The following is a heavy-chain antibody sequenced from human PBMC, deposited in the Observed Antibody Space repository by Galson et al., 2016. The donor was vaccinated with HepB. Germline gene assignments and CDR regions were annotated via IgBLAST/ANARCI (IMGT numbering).Heavy chain of an antibody. Sequence: LSLTCAVSGGSISSYNWWSWVRQAPGKGLEWVAAISGSASRTYSAGSVKGRFTISRDNSKNILYLQMNSLRAEDTAEYYCAKGESGSCYSAVDYWGQGTLVTVSS. V-gene: IGHV3-23*01. J-gene: IGHJ4*02. CDR2: ISGSASRT. D-gene: IGHD2-15*01. CDR1: GGSISSYN. CDR3: AKGESGSCYSAVDY.